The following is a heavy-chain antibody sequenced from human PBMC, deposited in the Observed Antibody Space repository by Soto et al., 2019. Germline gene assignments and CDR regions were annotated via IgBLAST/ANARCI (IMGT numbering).Heavy chain of an antibody. V-gene: IGHV3-21*01. CDR2: ISSNSRYI. J-gene: IGHJ6*03. D-gene: IGHD3-10*01. Sequence: EVQMVESGGGLVKPGGSLRLSCAASGFTFSSYTMNWVRQAPGKGLEWVSAISSNSRYIFSADPVKGRFTISRDNAKNSLYLQMNSLRAEDAAVYYCARDPRVTNAGVVTKGGYYYNYMDVWGKGTTVTVSS. CDR3: ARDPRVTNAGVVTKGGYYYNYMDV. CDR1: GFTFSSYT.